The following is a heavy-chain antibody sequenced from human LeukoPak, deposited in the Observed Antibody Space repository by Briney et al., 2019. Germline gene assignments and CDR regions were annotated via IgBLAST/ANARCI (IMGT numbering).Heavy chain of an antibody. CDR1: GFTFSSYW. CDR3: ARAGGYCSSTSCYNWVDP. D-gene: IGHD2-2*01. Sequence: GGSLRLSCAASGFTFSSYWMSWVRQAPGKGLEWVANIKQDGNEKYYVDSVKGRFTISRDNAKNSLYLQMNSLGAEDTAVYYCARAGGYCSSTSCYNWVDPWGQGTLVTVSS. J-gene: IGHJ5*02. CDR2: IKQDGNEK. V-gene: IGHV3-7*02.